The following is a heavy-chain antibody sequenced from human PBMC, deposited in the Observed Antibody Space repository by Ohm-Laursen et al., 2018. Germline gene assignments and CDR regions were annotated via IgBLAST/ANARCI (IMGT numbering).Heavy chain of an antibody. J-gene: IGHJ3*02. CDR2: INYRGNT. Sequence: SETLSLTCNVSGASITDYYWSWLRQSPGRGLEWIGLINYRGNTNYNPSLKSRAHLSLDTSKNHFSLKLTTVTAADTAVYFCARRDITKAFNIWGQGTLVTVSS. V-gene: IGHV4-59*12. CDR3: ARRDITKAFNI. CDR1: GASITDYY. D-gene: IGHD2-21*02.